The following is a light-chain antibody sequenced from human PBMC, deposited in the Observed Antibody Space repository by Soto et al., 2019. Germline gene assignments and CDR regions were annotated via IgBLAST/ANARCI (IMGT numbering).Light chain of an antibody. CDR3: XQYSAYPYT. CDR2: DAS. J-gene: IGKJ2*01. V-gene: IGKV1-5*01. Sequence: DIQMTQSPSTLSASVGDRVTITCRASQTISSWLAWHQQKSGRAPKLPIYDASSLDGGVTSRFSGSGSGTEFTLTITRLXXXXXXXXXCXQYSAYPYTFGQGTKVDIK. CDR1: QTISSW.